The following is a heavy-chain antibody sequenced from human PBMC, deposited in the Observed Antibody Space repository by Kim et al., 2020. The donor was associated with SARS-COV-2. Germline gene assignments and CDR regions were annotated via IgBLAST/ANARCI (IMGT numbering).Heavy chain of an antibody. Sequence: SETLSHTCTVSGGSISSSSYYWGWIRQPPGKGLEWIGSIYYSGSTYYNPSLKSRVTISVDTSKNQFSLKLSSVTAADTAVYYCARQMGITMIVVVISTHFDYWGQGTLVTVSS. CDR3: ARQMGITMIVVVISTHFDY. CDR2: IYYSGST. J-gene: IGHJ4*02. D-gene: IGHD3-22*01. V-gene: IGHV4-39*01. CDR1: GGSISSSSYY.